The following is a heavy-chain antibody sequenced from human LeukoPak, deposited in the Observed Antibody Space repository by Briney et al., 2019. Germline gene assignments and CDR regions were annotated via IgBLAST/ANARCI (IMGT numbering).Heavy chain of an antibody. Sequence: GGSLRLSCAASGFTFSSYWMNWARQAPGKGLEWVASINHNGNVNYYVDSVKGRFTISRDNAKNSLYLQMNSLRAEDTALYYWGREVSQGFDLWGQGTLVTVSS. CDR3: GREVSQGFDL. CDR1: GFTFSSYW. CDR2: INHNGNVN. D-gene: IGHD3-22*01. J-gene: IGHJ5*02. V-gene: IGHV3-7*01.